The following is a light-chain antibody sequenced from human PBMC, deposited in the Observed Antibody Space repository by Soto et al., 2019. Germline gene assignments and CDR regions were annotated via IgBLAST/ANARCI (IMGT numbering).Light chain of an antibody. Sequence: QAVVTQSPSASASLGASVKLTCTLSSGHSSYAIAWHQQQPEKGPRYLMKLNSDGSHSRGDGIPDRFSGSSSGAERYLTIASLQSEDEAGYYGQTWGTGIQVFGGGTKLTVL. CDR1: SGHSSYA. CDR2: LNSDGSH. CDR3: QTWGTGIQV. V-gene: IGLV4-69*01. J-gene: IGLJ2*01.